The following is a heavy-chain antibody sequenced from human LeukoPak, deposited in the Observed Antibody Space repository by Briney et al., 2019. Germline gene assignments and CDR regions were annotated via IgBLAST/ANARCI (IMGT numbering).Heavy chain of an antibody. CDR3: ATLTGGDDAFDI. CDR1: GGSISSYY. CDR2: IYYSGST. Sequence: SETLSLTCTVSGGSISSYYWSWIRQPPGKGLEWIGYIYYSGSTNYNPSLKSRVTISVDTSKNRFSLKLSSVTAADMAVYYCATLTGGDDAFDIWGQGTMVTVSS. V-gene: IGHV4-59*01. D-gene: IGHD4-23*01. J-gene: IGHJ3*02.